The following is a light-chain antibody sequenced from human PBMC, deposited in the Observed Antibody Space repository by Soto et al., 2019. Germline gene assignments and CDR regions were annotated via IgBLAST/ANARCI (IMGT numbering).Light chain of an antibody. J-gene: IGLJ2*01. CDR3: ASFTRSVTVV. V-gene: IGLV2-14*03. CDR1: SSDVGGYNY. CDR2: DVN. Sequence: QSALTQPASVSGSLGQSITISCAGTSSDVGGYNYVSWYQQHPGKVPRLIISDVNKRPSGVSDRFSGSKSGNTASLTISGHQAEDEADYYCASFTRSVTVVFGGGTKVTVL.